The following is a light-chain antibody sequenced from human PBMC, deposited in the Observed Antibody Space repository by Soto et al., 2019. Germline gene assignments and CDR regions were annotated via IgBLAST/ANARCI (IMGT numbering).Light chain of an antibody. J-gene: IGLJ1*01. Sequence: QSVLTQPASVSGSPGQSITISCTGTSSDVGAYNYVSWYQVHPGKAPTLIISEVSNRPSGVSSRFSGSKSTNTASLTISGLRPEDEAEYYCSSYTRSSTQVFGTGTKVTV. CDR2: EVS. V-gene: IGLV2-14*01. CDR3: SSYTRSSTQV. CDR1: SSDVGAYNY.